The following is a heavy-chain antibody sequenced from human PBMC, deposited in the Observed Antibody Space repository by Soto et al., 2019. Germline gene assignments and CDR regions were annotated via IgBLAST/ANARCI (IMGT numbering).Heavy chain of an antibody. CDR1: GFTFSTYD. Sequence: GGSLRLSCAASGFTFSTYDMSWVRQAPGGGLEWVSFISGSDGSTHYAGSVKGRFTISRDNSKNALFLQMHSLTAEDRAVYYCTKAGRLDYWGQGPLVTVSS. CDR2: ISGSDGST. V-gene: IGHV3-23*01. J-gene: IGHJ4*02. CDR3: TKAGRLDY.